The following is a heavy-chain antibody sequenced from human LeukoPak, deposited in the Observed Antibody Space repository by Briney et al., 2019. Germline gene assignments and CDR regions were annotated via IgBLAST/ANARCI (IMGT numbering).Heavy chain of an antibody. CDR2: ISNYNGKT. CDR1: GYTFTSYD. Sequence: ASVKVSCKASGYTFTSYDITWVRQAPGQGLEWMGWISNYNGKTSYAQNLQGRVTMTTDTSTSTAYVELRSLGSDDTAVYYCARGRATGGPGWFDPWGQGTLVTVSS. CDR3: ARGRATGGPGWFDP. V-gene: IGHV1-18*01. D-gene: IGHD7-27*01. J-gene: IGHJ5*02.